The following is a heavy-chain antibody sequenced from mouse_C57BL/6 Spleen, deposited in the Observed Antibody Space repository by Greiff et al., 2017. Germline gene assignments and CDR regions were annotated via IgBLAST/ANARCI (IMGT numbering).Heavy chain of an antibody. D-gene: IGHD2-5*01. CDR3: ARYDYSNHFDY. CDR2: IDPSDSET. CDR1: GYTFTSYW. V-gene: IGHV1-52*01. Sequence: QVQLQQPGAELVRPGSSVKLSCKASGYTFTSYWMHWVKQRPIQGLEWIGNIDPSDSETHYNQKFKDKATLTVDKSSSTAYMQLSSLTSEDSAVYYCARYDYSNHFDYWGQGTTLTVSS. J-gene: IGHJ2*01.